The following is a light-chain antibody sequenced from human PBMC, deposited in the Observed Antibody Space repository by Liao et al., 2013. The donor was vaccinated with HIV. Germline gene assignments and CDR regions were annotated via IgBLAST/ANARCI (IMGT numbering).Light chain of an antibody. Sequence: SYELTQPPSVSVSPGQTASITCSGDKLGDKYVCWYQQKPGQSPVLVIYQDTKRPSGIPERFSGSNSGNTGTLTISGTQAMDEADYYCQAWDSSNVVFGGGTKLTVL. J-gene: IGLJ2*01. V-gene: IGLV3-1*01. CDR3: QAWDSSNVV. CDR1: KLGDKY. CDR2: QDT.